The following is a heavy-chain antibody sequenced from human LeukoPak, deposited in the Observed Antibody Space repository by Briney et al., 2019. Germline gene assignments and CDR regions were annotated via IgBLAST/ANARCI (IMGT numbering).Heavy chain of an antibody. V-gene: IGHV3-11*01. J-gene: IGHJ6*02. CDR2: ISSSGSTI. CDR3: ARDPGDYRYYYYGMDV. Sequence: GGSLRLSRAASGFTFSDYYMSWIRQAPGKGLEWVSYISSSGSTIYYADSVKGRFTISRDNAKNSPYLQMNSLRAEDTAVYYCARDPGDYRYYYYGMDVWGQGTTVTVSS. CDR1: GFTFSDYY. D-gene: IGHD4-17*01.